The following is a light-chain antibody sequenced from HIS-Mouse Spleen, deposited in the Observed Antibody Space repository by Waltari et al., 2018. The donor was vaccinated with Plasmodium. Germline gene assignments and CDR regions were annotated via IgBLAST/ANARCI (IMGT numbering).Light chain of an antibody. V-gene: IGLV5-45*02. Sequence: QAVLTQPSSLSASPGASASIPCTFRSGINDGTYRIYWYQQNPGSPPQYLLRYKSDSDKQQGFGAPSSFSGSKDASANAGILLISGLQSEDEADYYCMIWHSSAWVFGGGTKLTVL. CDR1: SGINDGTYR. J-gene: IGLJ3*02. CDR3: MIWHSSAWV. CDR2: YKSDSDK.